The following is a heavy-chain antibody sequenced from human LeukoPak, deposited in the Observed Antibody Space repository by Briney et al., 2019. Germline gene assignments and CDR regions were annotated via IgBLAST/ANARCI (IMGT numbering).Heavy chain of an antibody. CDR1: GDSVNSGNFY. J-gene: IGHJ5*02. Sequence: PSETLSLTCTVSGDSVNSGNFYWSWIRQPPGKGLEWIGNVYYSGQTNYNPSLMSRITMSLDTSKNQFSLKLSSVTAADTAVYYCARSMVQGATNWFDPWGQGTLVTVSS. CDR2: VYYSGQT. V-gene: IGHV4-61*01. CDR3: ARSMVQGATNWFDP. D-gene: IGHD3-10*01.